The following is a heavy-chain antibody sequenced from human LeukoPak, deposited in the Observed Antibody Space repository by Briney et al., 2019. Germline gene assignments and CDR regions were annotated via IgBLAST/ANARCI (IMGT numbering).Heavy chain of an antibody. J-gene: IGHJ4*02. CDR1: GLTFSSYA. D-gene: IGHD6-6*01. Sequence: GGSLRLSCAASGLTFSSYAMSWVRQAPGKGLEWVSAISGSGGSTYYADSVKGRFTISRDNSKNTLYLQMNSLRAEDTAVYYCAKDSSSSTGAPHYWGQGTLVTVSS. V-gene: IGHV3-23*01. CDR2: ISGSGGST. CDR3: AKDSSSSTGAPHY.